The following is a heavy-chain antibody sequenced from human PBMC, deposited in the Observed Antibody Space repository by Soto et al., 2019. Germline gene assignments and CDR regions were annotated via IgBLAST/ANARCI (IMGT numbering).Heavy chain of an antibody. D-gene: IGHD3-16*02. V-gene: IGHV4-31*03. CDR1: GGSISSGDHY. CDR2: IHNSGTT. CDR3: ARGVTFGGVIAPRFDP. J-gene: IGHJ5*02. Sequence: SETLSLTCSVSGGSISSGDHYWSWIRQHPGKGLEWIGYIHNSGTTYYIPPLKSRVAMTVDTSKNQLSLKLTSVTAADTAVYYCARGVTFGGVIAPRFDPWGQGTPVTVSS.